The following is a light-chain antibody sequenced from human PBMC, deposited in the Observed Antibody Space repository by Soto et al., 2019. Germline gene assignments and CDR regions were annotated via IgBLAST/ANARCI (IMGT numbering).Light chain of an antibody. CDR3: QQSYSTPFA. J-gene: IGKJ3*01. V-gene: IGKV1-39*01. CDR1: QSISSY. CDR2: AAS. Sequence: DIQMTQSPSSLSASVGDRVTITCRASQSISSYLNWYQQKPGKAPKLLIYAASSLQSGVPSRFSGFGSGTDFTLTISSLQPEDFATYYCQQSYSTPFAFGPGTKVDIK.